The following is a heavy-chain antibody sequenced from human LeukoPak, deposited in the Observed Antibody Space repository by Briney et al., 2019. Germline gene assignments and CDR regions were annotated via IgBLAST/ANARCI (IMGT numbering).Heavy chain of an antibody. Sequence: GGSLRLSCAASGFLFSRYWMSWVRQAPGRGLEWVANIKEDGSEKYYVESMKGRFTISRDNVKNSLYLQINSLRAEDTAVYYCARDSFETDIDYWGQGTLVTVSS. CDR3: ARDSFETDIDY. J-gene: IGHJ4*02. D-gene: IGHD1-14*01. CDR2: IKEDGSEK. V-gene: IGHV3-7*01. CDR1: GFLFSRYW.